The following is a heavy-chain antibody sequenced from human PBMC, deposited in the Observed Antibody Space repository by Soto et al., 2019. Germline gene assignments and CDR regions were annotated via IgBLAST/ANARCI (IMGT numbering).Heavy chain of an antibody. V-gene: IGHV5-51*01. CDR1: GYRFSNHW. D-gene: IGHD3-10*01. CDR3: ARDGPGFGELYNWFDP. Sequence: GESLKISCKGSGYRFSNHWIGWVRQMPGKGLEWMGIIYPGDSDVRYSPSFQGQVTISADKSSSTAYLKLSSVTAADTAVYYCARDGPGFGELYNWFDPWGQGTLVTVSS. CDR2: IYPGDSDV. J-gene: IGHJ5*02.